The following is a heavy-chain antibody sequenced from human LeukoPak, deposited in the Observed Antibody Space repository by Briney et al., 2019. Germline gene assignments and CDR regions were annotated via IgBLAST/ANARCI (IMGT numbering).Heavy chain of an antibody. Sequence: SETLSLTCTVSGGSISSYYWSWIRQPPGKGLEWIGYILTSGSTNYNPSLRSRVTISVNTSKNQLSLTLSSVTAADTAVYYCARHGSVHSPLNVWGKGTTVTVSS. CDR2: ILTSGST. CDR3: ARHGSVHSPLNV. D-gene: IGHD1-26*01. V-gene: IGHV4-4*09. J-gene: IGHJ6*04. CDR1: GGSISSYY.